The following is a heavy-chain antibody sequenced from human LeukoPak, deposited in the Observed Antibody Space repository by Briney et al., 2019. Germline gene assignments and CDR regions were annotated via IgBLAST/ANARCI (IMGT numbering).Heavy chain of an antibody. D-gene: IGHD2-2*01. CDR1: GFTVSSNY. Sequence: PGGSLRLSCAASGFTVSSNYMSWVRHAPGKGLEWVSFIYSGGSTYYPDSVKGRFTISRDNSKHTLYLQMNGLRAEDTAVYYCAREAVYCSSTSCFYWFDPWGQGTLVTVSS. J-gene: IGHJ5*02. CDR2: IYSGGST. V-gene: IGHV3-53*01. CDR3: AREAVYCSSTSCFYWFDP.